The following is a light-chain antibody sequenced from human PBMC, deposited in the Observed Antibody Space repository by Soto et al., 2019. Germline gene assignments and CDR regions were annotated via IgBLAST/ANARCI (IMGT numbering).Light chain of an antibody. Sequence: DIQMTQSPSSLSASVGDRVTITCQARQDISNYLNWYQQKPGKAPKLLIYDASNLKTGVPSRFSGSGSGTDFTFTISTLQPADIATYYCQQYDNLPPFTFGPGTKVDIK. V-gene: IGKV1-33*01. CDR1: QDISNY. CDR3: QQYDNLPPFT. J-gene: IGKJ3*01. CDR2: DAS.